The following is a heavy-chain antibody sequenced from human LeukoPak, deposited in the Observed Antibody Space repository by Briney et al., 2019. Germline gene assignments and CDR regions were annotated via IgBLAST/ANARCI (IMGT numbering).Heavy chain of an antibody. CDR2: IYHSGST. CDR1: GYSISSGYF. V-gene: IGHV4-38-2*02. D-gene: IGHD3-16*01. CDR3: ARLGGGINSPYGNRFDP. J-gene: IGHJ5*02. Sequence: SETLSLTCTVSGYSISSGYFWGWIRQPPGKGLEWIASIYHSGSTYYNPSLKSRVTISVDTSKNQFSLKLSSVTAADTAVYYCARLGGGINSPYGNRFDPWGQGTLVTVSS.